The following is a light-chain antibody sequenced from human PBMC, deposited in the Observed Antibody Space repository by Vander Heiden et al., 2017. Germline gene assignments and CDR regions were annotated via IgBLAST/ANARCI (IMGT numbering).Light chain of an antibody. V-gene: IGLV1-44*01. J-gene: IGLJ3*02. Sequence: QSVLTQPPSASGTIGQRVTITYSGSNSNIGSNTVNWYQQLPGTAPKLLIYSNNQRPSGVPDRFSGSKSGTSASLAISGLQSDDEADYYCAACDDSLNGWVFGGGTKLTVL. CDR3: AACDDSLNGWV. CDR2: SNN. CDR1: NSNIGSNT.